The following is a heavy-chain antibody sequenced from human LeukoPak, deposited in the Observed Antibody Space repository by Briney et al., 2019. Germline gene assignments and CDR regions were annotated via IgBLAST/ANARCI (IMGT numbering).Heavy chain of an antibody. D-gene: IGHD2-21*02. CDR1: GGSISSYY. Sequence: SETLSLTCTVSGGSISSYYWSWIRQPPGKGLEWIGYIYYSGSTNYNPSLKSRVTISVDTSKNQFSLKLSSVTAADTAVYYCARGTAILGYYYGMDVWGQGTTVTVSS. CDR2: IYYSGST. J-gene: IGHJ6*02. CDR3: ARGTAILGYYYGMDV. V-gene: IGHV4-59*01.